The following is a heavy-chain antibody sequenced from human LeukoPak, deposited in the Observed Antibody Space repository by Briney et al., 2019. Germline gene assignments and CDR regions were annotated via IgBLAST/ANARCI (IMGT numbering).Heavy chain of an antibody. CDR3: ARVVLLEGYYYYGMDV. CDR1: GFTFSSYA. J-gene: IGHJ6*02. Sequence: GSLRLSCAASGFTFSSYAMHWVRQAPGKGLEWVAVISYDGSNKYYADSVKGRFTISRDNSKNTLYLQMNSLRAEDTAVYYCARVVLLEGYYYYGMDVWGQGTTVTVSS. V-gene: IGHV3-30-3*01. D-gene: IGHD3-10*01. CDR2: ISYDGSNK.